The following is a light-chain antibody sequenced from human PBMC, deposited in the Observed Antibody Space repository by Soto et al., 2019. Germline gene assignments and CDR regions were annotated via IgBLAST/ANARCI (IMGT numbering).Light chain of an antibody. CDR2: DAT. Sequence: EILLTQSPGTLSLSPGERATLSCRASQSVSSTSFAWYQQRPGKAPNLLIYDATRLHSGVPPRFSGSGYGTDFTLTISSLQPEDFATYYCLQDNNYPPTFGQGTKVDI. CDR1: QSVSSTS. J-gene: IGKJ1*01. CDR3: LQDNNYPPT. V-gene: IGKV3D-7*01.